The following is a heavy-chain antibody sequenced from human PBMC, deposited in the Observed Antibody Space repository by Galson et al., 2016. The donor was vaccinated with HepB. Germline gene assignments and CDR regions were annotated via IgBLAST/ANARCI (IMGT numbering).Heavy chain of an antibody. CDR2: ISSSSSYI. CDR3: ARGGSLVLRYFDWLLTFPD. J-gene: IGHJ4*02. CDR1: GFTFSSYS. Sequence: SLRLSCAASGFTFSSYSMNWVRQAPGKGLEWASSISSSSSYIYYADSVKGRFTISRDNAKNSLYLQMNSLRAEDTAVYYCARGGSLVLRYFDWLLTFPDWVQGTLVTVSS. D-gene: IGHD3-9*01. V-gene: IGHV3-21*01.